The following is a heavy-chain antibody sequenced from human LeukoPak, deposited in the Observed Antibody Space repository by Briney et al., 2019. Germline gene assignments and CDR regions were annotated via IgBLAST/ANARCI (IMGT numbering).Heavy chain of an antibody. CDR2: IYHGGST. D-gene: IGHD3-16*01. CDR1: GDSINSGNYY. J-gene: IGHJ4*02. V-gene: IGHV4-30-4*01. Sequence: PSETLSLTCTVSGDSINSGNYYWSWIRQTPGKGLEWIGYIYHGGSTYFNPSLQSRVTISADTSENQFSLKLNSVTAADTAVYYCVRDRARYVWGIDYWDQGTLVTVSS. CDR3: VRDRARYVWGIDY.